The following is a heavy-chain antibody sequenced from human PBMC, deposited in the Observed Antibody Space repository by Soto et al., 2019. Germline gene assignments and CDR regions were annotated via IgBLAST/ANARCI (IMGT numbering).Heavy chain of an antibody. CDR2: IYYSGST. CDR1: GGSISSYY. CDR3: ARAFYGSGSYDPGHFDY. Sequence: SETLSLTCTVSGGSISSYYWSWIRQPPGKGLEWIGYIYYSGSTNYNPSLKSRVTISVDTSKNQFSLKLSSVTAADTAVYYCARAFYGSGSYDPGHFDYWGQGTLVTVSS. J-gene: IGHJ4*02. V-gene: IGHV4-59*01. D-gene: IGHD3-10*01.